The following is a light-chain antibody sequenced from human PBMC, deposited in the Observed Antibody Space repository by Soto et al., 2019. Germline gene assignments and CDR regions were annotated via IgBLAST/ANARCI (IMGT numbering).Light chain of an antibody. Sequence: EIVLTQSPGTLSLSPGERATLSCRASQSVSYNLAWYQQKPGQAPRLLIYGPSTRATGIPARFSGSGSGTDFTLTISSLEPEDFAVYYCQQRSNWPITFGQGTRLEIK. J-gene: IGKJ5*01. CDR3: QQRSNWPIT. V-gene: IGKV3-11*01. CDR1: QSVSYN. CDR2: GPS.